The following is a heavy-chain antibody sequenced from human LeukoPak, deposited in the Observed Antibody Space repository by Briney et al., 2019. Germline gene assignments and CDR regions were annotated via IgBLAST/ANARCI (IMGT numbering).Heavy chain of an antibody. V-gene: IGHV3-30*02. D-gene: IGHD6-13*01. CDR2: IQNDGSDK. CDR1: GINFRSSG. J-gene: IGHJ4*02. Sequence: GESLRFSCAASGINFRSSGMHWVRQAPGKGLEWVTFIQNDGSDKSYAASVQGRFTISRDNSKNTVYLHMNSLRADDTALYYCAREGGRAAPGRFDYWGQGTLVTVSS. CDR3: AREGGRAAPGRFDY.